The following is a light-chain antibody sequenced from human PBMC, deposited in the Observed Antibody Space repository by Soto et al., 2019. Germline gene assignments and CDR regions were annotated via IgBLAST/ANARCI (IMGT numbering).Light chain of an antibody. CDR3: HQYKTYPLT. J-gene: IGKJ4*01. Sequence: DIQLTQSPYSLSSSLGDRVLITCRATKEIGIYLTWLQQKPAKAPRSLIYAASALQSGVPSKFSGSGSGTDFTLTISSLQPEDFATYYCHQYKTYPLTFGGGTKVDIK. V-gene: IGKV1-16*02. CDR2: AAS. CDR1: KEIGIY.